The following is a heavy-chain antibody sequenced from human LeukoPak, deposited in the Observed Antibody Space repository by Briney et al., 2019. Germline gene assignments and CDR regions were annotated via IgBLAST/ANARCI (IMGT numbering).Heavy chain of an antibody. CDR2: IYGSDDKT. CDR3: AKTQGYYDA. Sequence: PGGSLRLSCVASGFTFSNYAMSWVRQAPGKGLELVSGIYGSDDKTVYGDAVKGRFTISRDNSKNTLYLQMNSLRAYDTVVYYCAKTQGYYDAWGQGALVTVSS. CDR1: GFTFSNYA. V-gene: IGHV3-23*01. J-gene: IGHJ5*02. D-gene: IGHD2-15*01.